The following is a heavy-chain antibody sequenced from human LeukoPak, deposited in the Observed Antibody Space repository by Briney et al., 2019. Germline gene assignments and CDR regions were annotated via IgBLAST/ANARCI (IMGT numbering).Heavy chain of an antibody. V-gene: IGHV4-39*01. J-gene: IGHJ3*02. CDR3: ARSSGAAMVFYAFDI. Sequence: PSETLSLTCTVSGGSISSSSYYWGWIRQPPGKGLEWIGSIYYSGSTCYNPSLKSRVTISVDTSKNQFSLKLSSVTAADTAVYYCARSSGAAMVFYAFDIWGQGTMVTVSS. D-gene: IGHD5-18*01. CDR1: GGSISSSSYY. CDR2: IYYSGST.